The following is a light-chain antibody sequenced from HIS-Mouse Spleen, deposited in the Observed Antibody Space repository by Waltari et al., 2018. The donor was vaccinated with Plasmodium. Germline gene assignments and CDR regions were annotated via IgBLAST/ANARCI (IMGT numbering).Light chain of an antibody. CDR1: ALPNKS. CDR3: YSTDSSGNHRV. V-gene: IGLV3-10*01. J-gene: IGLJ3*02. Sequence: SYELTQPPSGSVSPGQTARITCSGDALPNKSAYWYQQKSGQAPVLVIYEDSKRPSGIPERFSGSSSGTMATLTISGAQVEDEADYYCYSTDSSGNHRVFGGGTKLTVL. CDR2: EDS.